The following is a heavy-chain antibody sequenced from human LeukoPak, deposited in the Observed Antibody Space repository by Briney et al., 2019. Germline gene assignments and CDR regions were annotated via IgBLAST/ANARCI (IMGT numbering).Heavy chain of an antibody. CDR2: IYNSGST. V-gene: IGHV4-59*01. CDR1: GGSISSYY. CDR3: ARGPRGSSSYYVY. J-gene: IGHJ4*02. D-gene: IGHD3-22*01. Sequence: SETLSLTCTVSGGSISSYYWSWIRQPPGKGLEWIGYIYNSGSTNYNPSLKSRVTISVDTSKNQFSLKLSSVTAADTAVYFCARGPRGSSSYYVYWGQGTLVTVSS.